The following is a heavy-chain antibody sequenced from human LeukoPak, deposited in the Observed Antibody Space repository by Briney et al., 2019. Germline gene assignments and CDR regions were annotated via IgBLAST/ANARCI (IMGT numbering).Heavy chain of an antibody. CDR1: GFTFSSYE. D-gene: IGHD1-1*01. CDR2: ISSSCSTI. CDR3: AGWNDVVRSDP. Sequence: GGSLRLSCAASGFTFSSYEMNWVRQAPGKGLEWVSYISSSCSTIYYADSVKGRFTISRDNAKNSLYLQMNSLRAEDTAVYYRAGWNDVVRSDPWGQGTLVTVSS. J-gene: IGHJ5*02. V-gene: IGHV3-48*03.